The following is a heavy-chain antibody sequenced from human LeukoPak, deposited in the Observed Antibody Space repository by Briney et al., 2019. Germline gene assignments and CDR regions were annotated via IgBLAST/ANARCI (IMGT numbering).Heavy chain of an antibody. Sequence: PSETLSLTCTVSGGSISSSSYYWGWIRQPPGKGLEWIGSIYYSGSTYYNPSLKSRVTISVDTSKNQFSLKLSSVTAADTAVYYCARGPMIRVYYYYMDVWGKGTTVTVSS. CDR2: IYYSGST. V-gene: IGHV4-39*07. CDR3: ARGPMIRVYYYYMDV. D-gene: IGHD3-22*01. CDR1: GGSISSSSYY. J-gene: IGHJ6*03.